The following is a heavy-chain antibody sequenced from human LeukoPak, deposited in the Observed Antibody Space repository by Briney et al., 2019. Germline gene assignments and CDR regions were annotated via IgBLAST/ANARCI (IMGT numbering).Heavy chain of an antibody. CDR2: IGGGGGST. D-gene: IGHD1-26*01. CDR1: GFTFSSYA. Sequence: GGSLRLSCAASGFTFSSYAMSWVRQAPGRGLEWVSAIGGGGGSTYYADYVKGRYTSSRDNSKNALYLQKNSLRAQDTAVYYGAKANSGSFRAAFDIWGQGTMVTVSS. J-gene: IGHJ3*02. V-gene: IGHV3-23*01. CDR3: AKANSGSFRAAFDI.